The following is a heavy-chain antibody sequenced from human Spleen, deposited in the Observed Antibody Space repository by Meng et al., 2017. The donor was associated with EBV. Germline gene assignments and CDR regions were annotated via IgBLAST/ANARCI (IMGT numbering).Heavy chain of an antibody. V-gene: IGHV1-8*01. CDR1: GYTFTSYD. CDR3: ARGYLDSSGPPFDY. Sequence: QVQLWQSGAEVNKPGASVKVSCKASGYTFTSYDINWVRQATGQGLEWMGWMNPNSGNTGYAQKFQGRVTMTRNTSISTAYMELSSLRSEDTAVYYCARGYLDSSGPPFDYWGQGTLVTVSS. J-gene: IGHJ4*02. CDR2: MNPNSGNT. D-gene: IGHD3-22*01.